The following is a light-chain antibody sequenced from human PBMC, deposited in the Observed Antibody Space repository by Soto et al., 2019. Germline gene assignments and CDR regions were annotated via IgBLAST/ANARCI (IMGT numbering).Light chain of an antibody. V-gene: IGLV2-14*01. CDR1: SSDVGGYNY. CDR2: DVS. J-gene: IGLJ1*01. CDR3: GSYTNSSTYV. Sequence: QSVLTQPASVSGSPGQSITISCTGTSSDVGGYNYVSCYQQHPGKAPKLMIYDVSNRPSGVSNRFSGSKSGNTASLTISGLQAEDEADYYCGSYTNSSTYVFGTGTKVTVL.